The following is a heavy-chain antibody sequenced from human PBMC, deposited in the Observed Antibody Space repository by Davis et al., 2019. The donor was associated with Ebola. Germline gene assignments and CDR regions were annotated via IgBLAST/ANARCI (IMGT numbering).Heavy chain of an antibody. CDR2: ISGRSDTI. CDR1: GFTFSSYG. CDR3: TRDTTVAGTGFEY. V-gene: IGHV3-48*02. Sequence: PGGSLRLSCAASGFTFSSYGMHWVRQAPGKGLEWISYISGRSDTIYYADSVKGRFTISRDNAKNSLYLQMNSLRDEDPAVYYCTRDTTVAGTGFEYWGQGTLVTVSS. D-gene: IGHD6-19*01. J-gene: IGHJ4*02.